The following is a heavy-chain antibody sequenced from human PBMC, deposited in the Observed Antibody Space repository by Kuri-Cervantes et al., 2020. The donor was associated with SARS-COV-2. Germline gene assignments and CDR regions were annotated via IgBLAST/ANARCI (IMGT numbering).Heavy chain of an antibody. J-gene: IGHJ4*02. Sequence: GSLRLSCTVSGGSVRSGSYYWSWIRQPPGKGLEWLGYMYYTGSTNCNPSLKSRVTISVDTSKNQFSLKLSSVTAADTAVYYCARDLPGYCSGGSCGGQFGYWGQGTLVTVSS. CDR3: ARDLPGYCSGGSCGGQFGY. D-gene: IGHD2-15*01. V-gene: IGHV4-61*01. CDR1: GGSVRSGSYY. CDR2: MYYTGST.